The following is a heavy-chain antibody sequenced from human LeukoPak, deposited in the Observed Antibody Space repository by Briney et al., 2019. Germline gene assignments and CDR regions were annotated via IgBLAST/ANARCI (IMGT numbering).Heavy chain of an antibody. CDR3: ARAPKYYYDSSGQPGAFDI. Sequence: GGPLRLSCAASGFTVSSNYMSWAPQAPGKGLEGVSVIYSGGSTYYADSVKGRFTISRDNTKNTLYLQMNSLRAEDTAVYYWARAPKYYYDSSGQPGAFDIWGQGTMVTVSS. V-gene: IGHV3-66*02. CDR1: GFTVSSNY. CDR2: IYSGGST. D-gene: IGHD3-22*01. J-gene: IGHJ3*02.